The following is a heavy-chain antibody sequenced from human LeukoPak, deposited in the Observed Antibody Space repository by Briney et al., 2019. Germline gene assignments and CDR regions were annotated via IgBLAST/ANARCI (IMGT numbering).Heavy chain of an antibody. J-gene: IGHJ4*02. CDR1: GGSFSGYY. CDR3: ARGPVPYYFDY. Sequence: SETLSLTCAVYGGSFSGYYWSWIRQPPGKGLEWIGEINHSGSTNYNPSLKGRVTISVDTSKNQFSLKLSSVTAADTAVYYCARGPVPYYFDYWGQGTLVTVSS. V-gene: IGHV4-34*01. CDR2: INHSGST.